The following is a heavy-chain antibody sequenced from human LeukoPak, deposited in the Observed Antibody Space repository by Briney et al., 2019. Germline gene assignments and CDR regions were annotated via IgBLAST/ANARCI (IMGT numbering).Heavy chain of an antibody. CDR1: GFTFSSYA. CDR3: APRFDWLSNDAFDI. Sequence: GGSLRLSCAASGFTFSSYAMSWVRQAARKRLECVSAISGSGGSTYYADSVKGRFTISRDNSKNTLYLQMNSLRAEDTAVYYCAPRFDWLSNDAFDIWGQGTMVTVSS. J-gene: IGHJ3*02. CDR2: ISGSGGST. V-gene: IGHV3-23*01. D-gene: IGHD3-9*01.